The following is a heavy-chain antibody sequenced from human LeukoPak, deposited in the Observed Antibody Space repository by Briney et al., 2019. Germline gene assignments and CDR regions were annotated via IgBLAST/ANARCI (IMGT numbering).Heavy chain of an antibody. CDR2: IKKDGSEE. CDR3: ASYGSGLGRPFDH. V-gene: IGHV3-7*01. J-gene: IGHJ4*02. CDR1: GFTFTRYW. Sequence: QPGGSLRLSCTASGFTFTRYWMSWVRQTPGNGLEWVANIKKDGSEEYYVDSVKGRFTISRDNAKNSLYLQMNSLRAEDTAVYYCASYGSGLGRPFDHWGQGTLVTVSS. D-gene: IGHD2-15*01.